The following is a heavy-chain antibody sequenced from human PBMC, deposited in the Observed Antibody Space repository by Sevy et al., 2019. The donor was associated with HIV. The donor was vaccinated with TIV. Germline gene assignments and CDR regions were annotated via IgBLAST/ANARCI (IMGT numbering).Heavy chain of an antibody. CDR1: GFTFNQAW. CDR2: IKTKIYGGTT. CDR3: TDIGQVPFDY. Sequence: SLRLSCGASGFTFNQAWMDWVRQAPGKGLEWVGRIKTKIYGGTTDYAAPVKGRFTISKDDSESKLYLQMNGLKTEDTAVYYCTDIGQVPFDYWGQGALVTVSS. D-gene: IGHD3-10*01. J-gene: IGHJ4*02. V-gene: IGHV3-15*07.